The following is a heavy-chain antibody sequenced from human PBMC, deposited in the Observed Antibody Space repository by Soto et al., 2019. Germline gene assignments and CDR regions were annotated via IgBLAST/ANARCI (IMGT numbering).Heavy chain of an antibody. Sequence: QVQLVQSGAEVKRPESSMKVSCKPSGGTFNNYAINWVRQAPGQGLEWMGAIIPISGTTKYAQKFQGRVTITADKSTSTVYMDLSSLRSEDTAVYYCARWGGRFCSGAVCFKKPFDYWGQGPLVTVSS. CDR1: GGTFNNYA. D-gene: IGHD2-8*02. J-gene: IGHJ4*02. CDR2: IIPISGTT. V-gene: IGHV1-69*06. CDR3: ARWGGRFCSGAVCFKKPFDY.